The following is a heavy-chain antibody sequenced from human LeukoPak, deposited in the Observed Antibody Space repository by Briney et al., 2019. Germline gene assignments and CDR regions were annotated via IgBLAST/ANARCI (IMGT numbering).Heavy chain of an antibody. D-gene: IGHD6-19*01. CDR3: ARGDSGWYLGLGFDY. Sequence: SETLSLTCTVSGYSISSGFYWGWIRQPPGKGLEWIGSIYSSGSTFYNPSLKSRVTILVDTSKNQVSLRLRSVTAADTAVYYCARGDSGWYLGLGFDYWGQGTLSPSPQ. CDR2: IYSSGST. CDR1: GYSISSGFY. V-gene: IGHV4-38-2*02. J-gene: IGHJ4*02.